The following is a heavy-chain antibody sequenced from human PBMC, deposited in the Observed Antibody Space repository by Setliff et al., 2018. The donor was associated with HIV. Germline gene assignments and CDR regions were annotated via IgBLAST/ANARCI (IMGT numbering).Heavy chain of an antibody. J-gene: IGHJ4*02. CDR3: ARDLYSSSWYPAYYSIDS. CDR2: ISGLGGGTI. V-gene: IGHV3-48*01. CDR1: GFTFDSYS. D-gene: IGHD6-13*01. Sequence: GGSLRLSCATSGFTFDSYSIIWVRQAPGKGLEWVSYISGLGGGTIYYADSVRGRFTISRDNSKNTLYLQMNSLRAEDTAVYYCARDLYSSSWYPAYYSIDSWGQGTLVTVSS.